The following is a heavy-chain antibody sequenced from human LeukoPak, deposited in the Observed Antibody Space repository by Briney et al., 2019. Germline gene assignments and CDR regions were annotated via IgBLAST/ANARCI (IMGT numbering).Heavy chain of an antibody. J-gene: IGHJ3*01. D-gene: IGHD3-10*01. V-gene: IGHV4-59*01. CDR2: IYYSGST. CDR1: GGSISSYY. CDR3: ARDAHIRMAFDV. Sequence: SETLSLTCTVSGGSISSYYWSWLRQPPGKGLEWIGYIYYSGSTNYNPSLKSRVTISVDTSKNQFSLKLSSVTAADTAVYYWARDAHIRMAFDVWGQGTRVTVS.